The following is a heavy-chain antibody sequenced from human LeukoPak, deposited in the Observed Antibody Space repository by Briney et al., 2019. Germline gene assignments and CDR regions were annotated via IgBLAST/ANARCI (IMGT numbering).Heavy chain of an antibody. CDR1: GFTFSSYA. J-gene: IGHJ4*02. D-gene: IGHD3-22*01. Sequence: PGGSLRLSCAASGFTFSSYAMHWVRQAPGKGLEWVAVISYDGSNKYYADSVKGRFTISRDNSKNTLYLQMNSLRAEDTAVYHCAKDSYYYDSSPLDYWGQGTLVTVSS. CDR3: AKDSYYYDSSPLDY. CDR2: ISYDGSNK. V-gene: IGHV3-30*04.